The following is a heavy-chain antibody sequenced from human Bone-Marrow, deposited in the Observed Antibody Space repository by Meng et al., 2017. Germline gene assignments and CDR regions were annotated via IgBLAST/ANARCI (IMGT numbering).Heavy chain of an antibody. V-gene: IGHV4-61*01. J-gene: IGHJ3*02. Sequence: ESLKISCTVSGGSVSSGSYYWSWIRQPPGKGLEWIGCIYDSGNTNYNPSLKSRVSMSLDTSKNQFSLKVNSVTAADTAIYYCARRIWFGEIVAFDIWGQGIMVTVSS. CDR1: GGSVSSGSYY. CDR2: IYDSGNT. D-gene: IGHD3-10*01. CDR3: ARRIWFGEIVAFDI.